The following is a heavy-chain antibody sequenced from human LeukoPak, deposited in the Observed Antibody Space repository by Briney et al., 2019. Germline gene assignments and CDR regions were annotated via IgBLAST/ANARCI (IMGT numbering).Heavy chain of an antibody. Sequence: GGSLRLSCAASGFTFNNYAMHWDRQAPGKGLEWVAVKSYDGSNKYYADSVKGRFTISRDNSKNTLYLQMNSLRTDDTAVYYCARDGGEQLVGPFDYWGQGTLVTVSS. J-gene: IGHJ4*02. CDR2: KSYDGSNK. D-gene: IGHD6-6*01. CDR1: GFTFNNYA. CDR3: ARDGGEQLVGPFDY. V-gene: IGHV3-30-3*01.